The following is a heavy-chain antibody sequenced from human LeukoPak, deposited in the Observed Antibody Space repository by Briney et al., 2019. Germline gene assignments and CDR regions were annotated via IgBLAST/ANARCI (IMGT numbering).Heavy chain of an antibody. CDR2: IYYTGDT. CDR3: ARGPAGGYFDY. D-gene: IGHD4-23*01. J-gene: IGHJ4*02. CDR1: GGSISTSIFY. V-gene: IGHV4-31*03. Sequence: PSETLSLTCTVSGGSISTSIFYWNWIRQHPGKGLEWIGYIYYTGDTLYNPSLKSRVTISLDTSENQFSLKMNSVTAADTAMYYCARGPAGGYFDYWGQGTLVTVSS.